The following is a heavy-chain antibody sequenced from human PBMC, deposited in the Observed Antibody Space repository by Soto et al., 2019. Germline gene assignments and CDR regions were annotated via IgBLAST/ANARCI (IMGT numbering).Heavy chain of an antibody. CDR3: AKGLYSSGWYGDY. CDR1: GFTFSSYA. J-gene: IGHJ4*02. D-gene: IGHD6-19*01. Sequence: EVQLLESGGGLVQPGGSLRLSCAASGFTFSSYAMSWVRQAPGKGLEWVSAISGSGGGTYYAGSVKGRFTISRDNSESTLYLQMNSLRAESTAVYYCAKGLYSSGWYGDYWGQGTLVTVSS. V-gene: IGHV3-23*01. CDR2: ISGSGGGT.